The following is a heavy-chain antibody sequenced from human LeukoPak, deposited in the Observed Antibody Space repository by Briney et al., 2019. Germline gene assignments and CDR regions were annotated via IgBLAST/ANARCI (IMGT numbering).Heavy chain of an antibody. CDR2: IWHDGSNI. Sequence: GRTLRLSCETSGFTFSNYGMHWVRQTPGKGLEWVAAIWHDGSNIFYADSVKGRFTISRDNSKNKLFLQMNSLSDEDTALYYCAREIVGEGNFDCWGQGTLVTVSS. CDR3: AREIVGEGNFDC. J-gene: IGHJ4*02. D-gene: IGHD2-15*01. V-gene: IGHV3-33*01. CDR1: GFTFSNYG.